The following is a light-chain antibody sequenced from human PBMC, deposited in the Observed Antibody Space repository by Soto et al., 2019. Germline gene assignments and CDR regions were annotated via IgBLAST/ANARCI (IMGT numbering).Light chain of an antibody. Sequence: QSALTQPPSASGSPGQSVTISCTGTSSDIGGYNYVSWYQQHPDKVPKLITYQVFHRPSGVPDRFSGSKSGNTAFLTVSGLQADDEADYYCSSYAGANNYYLFGPGTKVTVL. V-gene: IGLV2-8*01. CDR2: QVF. CDR3: SSYAGANNYYL. J-gene: IGLJ1*01. CDR1: SSDIGGYNY.